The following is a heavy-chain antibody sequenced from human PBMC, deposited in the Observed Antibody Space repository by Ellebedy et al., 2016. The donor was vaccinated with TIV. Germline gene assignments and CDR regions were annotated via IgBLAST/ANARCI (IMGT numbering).Heavy chain of an antibody. D-gene: IGHD5-12*01. Sequence: MPSETLSLSCAVSGASISSYYWSWIRQPPGKGLEWIGYIYYNENTNYNPSLKSRVTISVDTSKNQFSPNLNSVTAADTAVYFCASTPFSAGSGYHPHDYWGQGILVTVSS. V-gene: IGHV4-59*08. J-gene: IGHJ4*02. CDR2: IYYNENT. CDR3: ASTPFSAGSGYHPHDY. CDR1: GASISSYY.